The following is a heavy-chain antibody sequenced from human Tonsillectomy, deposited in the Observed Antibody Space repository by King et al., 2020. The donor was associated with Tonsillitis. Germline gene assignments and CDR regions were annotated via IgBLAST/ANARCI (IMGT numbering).Heavy chain of an antibody. J-gene: IGHJ2*01. CDR2: ISWNSASM. CDR3: AKGLKTGNKYWYFDL. CDR1: GFTFDDYA. Sequence: VQLVESGGGLVQPGRSLRLSCRVSGFTFDDYAVHWVRQAPGKGLEGVSGISWNSASMEYADAMKGRFTISRDNAKNSLYLQMNQLRAEDTAFYYCAKGLKTGNKYWYFDLWGRGTLVT. D-gene: IGHD1/OR15-1a*01. V-gene: IGHV3-9*01.